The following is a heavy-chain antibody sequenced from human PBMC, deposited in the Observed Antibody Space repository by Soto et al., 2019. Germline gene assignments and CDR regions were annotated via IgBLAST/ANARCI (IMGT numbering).Heavy chain of an antibody. J-gene: IGHJ3*02. CDR3: ARGDVRWPFDI. CDR2: IHNSGST. Sequence: QEQLQESGPGLVKPSQTLSLTCTVSGGSMNSHDYYWSWIRQPPGKGLEWIGYIHNSGSTYYNPSLKSRLTVSSGTTKNQFSLRLNSVTAADTTLYYCARGDVRWPFDIWGQGTMVTVSS. CDR1: GGSMNSHDYY. D-gene: IGHD3-10*02. V-gene: IGHV4-30-4*01.